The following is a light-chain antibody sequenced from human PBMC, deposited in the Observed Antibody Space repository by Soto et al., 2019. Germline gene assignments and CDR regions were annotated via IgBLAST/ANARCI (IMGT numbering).Light chain of an antibody. Sequence: SYELTQPHSVSVATAQTGPRITCGGDNIGSKSVHWYQQKPGQAPVLVVYNDRDRPSGIPERFSGSNSGNTATLTISRVEAGDEADYYCQLWVSSSHHFYAFGTGTKVTVL. CDR2: NDR. J-gene: IGLJ1*01. CDR1: NIGSKS. CDR3: QLWVSSSHHFYA. V-gene: IGLV3-21*02.